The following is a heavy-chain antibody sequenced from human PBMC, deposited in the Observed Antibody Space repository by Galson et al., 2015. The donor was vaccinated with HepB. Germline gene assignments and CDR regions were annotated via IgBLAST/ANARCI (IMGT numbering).Heavy chain of an antibody. CDR2: ISSSSSTI. CDR1: GFTFSSYS. J-gene: IGHJ4*02. D-gene: IGHD2-2*01. Sequence: SLRLSCAASGFTFSSYSMNWVRQAPGEGLEWVSYISSSSSTIYYADSVKGRFTISRDNAKNSLYLQMNSLRAEDTAVYYCALATGTAKDCSSTSCYARSLGGFDYWGQGTLVTVSS. CDR3: ALATGTAKDCSSTSCYARSLGGFDY. V-gene: IGHV3-48*01.